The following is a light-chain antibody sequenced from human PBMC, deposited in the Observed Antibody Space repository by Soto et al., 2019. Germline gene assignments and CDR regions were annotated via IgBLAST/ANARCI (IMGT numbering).Light chain of an antibody. CDR1: QSFSSSY. CDR3: LYYGSSPVT. V-gene: IGKV3-20*01. Sequence: EIVLTQSPGTLSLSPGERATLSCRASQSFSSSYLAWYQQKPGQAPRLLIYGESSRATGIPDRFSGSGSGTACTLTISRLEPEDFAVYYCLYYGSSPVTFGPGTKVHIK. J-gene: IGKJ3*01. CDR2: GES.